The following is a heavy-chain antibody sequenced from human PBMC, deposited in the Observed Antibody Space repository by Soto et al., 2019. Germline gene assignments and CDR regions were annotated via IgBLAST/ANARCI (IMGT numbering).Heavy chain of an antibody. CDR2: IHHTGTT. CDR3: ATQEVGGSSVYTFDP. D-gene: IGHD1-26*01. CDR1: GCSISSGGYY. Sequence: TLSLTCTVSGCSISSGGYYWSWIRQHPGKGLEWIGYIHHTGTTYFNPSLKSRVTISVDTSKNHFSLKLSSVTAADTAVYYCATQEVGGSSVYTFDPWGQGTLVTVSS. J-gene: IGHJ5*02. V-gene: IGHV4-31*03.